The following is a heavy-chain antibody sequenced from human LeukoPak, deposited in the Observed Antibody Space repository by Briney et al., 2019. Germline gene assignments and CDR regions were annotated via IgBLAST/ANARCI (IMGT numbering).Heavy chain of an antibody. J-gene: IGHJ3*02. CDR2: IGTAGDT. CDR3: ARGTYDSSGYPTDDAFDI. V-gene: IGHV3-13*01. D-gene: IGHD3-22*01. Sequence: GGSLRLSCAASGFTFSSYDMHWVRQATGKGLDWVSAIGTAGDTYYPGSVKGRFTISRENAKNSLYLQMNSLRAGDTAVYYCARGTYDSSGYPTDDAFDIWGQGTMVTVSS. CDR1: GFTFSSYD.